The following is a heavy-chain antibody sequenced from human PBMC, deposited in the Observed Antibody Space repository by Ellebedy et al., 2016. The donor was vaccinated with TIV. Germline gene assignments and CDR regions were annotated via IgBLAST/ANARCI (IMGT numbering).Heavy chain of an antibody. CDR2: IWYDGSNK. CDR3: ATLGGRQRYSD. D-gene: IGHD6-6*01. Sequence: GESLKISCEASGLTFNTYAMHWVRQAPGKGLEWVAVIWYDGSNKYYADSVKGRFTISRDNAKNSLYLQMNSLRAEDTAVYYCATLGGRQRYSDWGQGSLVTVST. V-gene: IGHV3-33*03. CDR1: GLTFNTYA. J-gene: IGHJ4*02.